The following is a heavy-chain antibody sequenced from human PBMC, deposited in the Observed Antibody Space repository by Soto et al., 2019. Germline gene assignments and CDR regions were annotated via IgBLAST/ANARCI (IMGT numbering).Heavy chain of an antibody. Sequence: PSETLSLTCTVSGGSISSYYWSWIRQPPGEGLEWIGYIYYSGSTNYNPSLKSRVTISVDTSKNQFSLKLSSVTAADTAVYYCAREVPIWYSGYGDGAFDIWGQGTMVTVSS. CDR2: IYYSGST. CDR1: GGSISSYY. J-gene: IGHJ3*02. D-gene: IGHD5-12*01. V-gene: IGHV4-59*01. CDR3: AREVPIWYSGYGDGAFDI.